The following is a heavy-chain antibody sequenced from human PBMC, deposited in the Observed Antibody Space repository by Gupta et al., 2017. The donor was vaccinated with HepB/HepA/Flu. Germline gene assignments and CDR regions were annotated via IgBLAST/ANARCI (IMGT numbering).Heavy chain of an antibody. V-gene: IGHV3-74*01. CDR2: INEHGNVI. Sequence: EVQVVESGGGLVQPGGSLRLSCAASGFTLSSYWMHWVRQAPGKGLVWVSRINEHGNVINHGESVRGRFTISRDSAKNTLYLQMNSLRTEDTAVYYCVRDFGGPVDSWGQGTLVTVSS. D-gene: IGHD3-10*01. J-gene: IGHJ4*02. CDR3: VRDFGGPVDS. CDR1: GFTLSSYW.